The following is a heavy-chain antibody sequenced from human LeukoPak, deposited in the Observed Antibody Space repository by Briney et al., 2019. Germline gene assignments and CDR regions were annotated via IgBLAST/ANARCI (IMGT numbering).Heavy chain of an antibody. D-gene: IGHD4-11*01. CDR2: IYSGGST. Sequence: PGGSLRLSCAASGFTVSSNYMSWVRQAPGKGLEWVSVIYSGGSTYYADSVKGRFTISGDNSKNTLYLQMNSLRAEDTAVYYCARDALTTTIDAFDIWGQGTMVTVSS. J-gene: IGHJ3*02. CDR3: ARDALTTTIDAFDI. CDR1: GFTVSSNY. V-gene: IGHV3-66*01.